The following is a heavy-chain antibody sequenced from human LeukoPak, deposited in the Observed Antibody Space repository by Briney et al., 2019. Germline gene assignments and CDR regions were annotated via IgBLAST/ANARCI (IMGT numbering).Heavy chain of an antibody. CDR1: KFTFSSYA. CDR2: ISGRGGTT. D-gene: IGHD3-22*01. J-gene: IGHJ3*02. Sequence: HPGGSLRLSCVASKFTFSSYALTWVRQAPGKGLEWVSAISGRGGTTYYADSVKGRFTISRDNFKNTLYLQMNSLRAEDTAVYYCAKYATVDRITMIVVVISPSGDAFDIWGQGTMVTVSS. CDR3: AKYATVDRITMIVVVISPSGDAFDI. V-gene: IGHV3-23*01.